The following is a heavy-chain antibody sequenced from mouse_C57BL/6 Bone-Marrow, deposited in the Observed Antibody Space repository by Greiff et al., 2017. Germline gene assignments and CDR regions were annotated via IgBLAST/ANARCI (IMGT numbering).Heavy chain of an antibody. D-gene: IGHD4-1*01. V-gene: IGHV2-2*01. J-gene: IGHJ3*01. Sequence: VKLVESGPGLVQPSQSLSITCTVSGFSLTSYGVHWVRQSPGKGLEWLGVIWSGGSTDYNAAFISRLSISKDNSKSQVFFKMNSLQADDTAIYYCARSLTGTLGFAYWGQGTLVTVSA. CDR1: GFSLTSYG. CDR2: IWSGGST. CDR3: ARSLTGTLGFAY.